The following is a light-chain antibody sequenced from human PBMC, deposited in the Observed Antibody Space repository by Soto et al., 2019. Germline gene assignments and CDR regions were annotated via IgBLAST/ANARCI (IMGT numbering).Light chain of an antibody. CDR1: QSVSSY. Sequence: EIVLMQSPATLSLSPGERATLSCGASQSVSSYLAWYQQKPGQAPRLLIYGASTRATDIPARFSGSGSGTEFTLTISSLQSEDFALYYCQQYNNWPLTFGGGSMVDI. CDR3: QQYNNWPLT. CDR2: GAS. J-gene: IGKJ4*01. V-gene: IGKV3-15*01.